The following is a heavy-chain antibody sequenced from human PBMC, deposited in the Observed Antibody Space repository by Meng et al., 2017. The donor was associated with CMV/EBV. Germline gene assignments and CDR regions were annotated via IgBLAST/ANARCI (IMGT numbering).Heavy chain of an antibody. CDR3: ARSGPLRFLEFLPQFRPN. V-gene: IGHV4-34*01. CDR1: RGCY. J-gene: IGHJ4*02. CDR2: INNSGST. Sequence: RGCYWGWNRQAQGKGVERIGEINNSGSTNYSQCRKSRVTISVETSKKQFSLKLSSVTAADTAVYNCARSGPLRFLEFLPQFRPNWGQGTLVTVSS. D-gene: IGHD3-3*01.